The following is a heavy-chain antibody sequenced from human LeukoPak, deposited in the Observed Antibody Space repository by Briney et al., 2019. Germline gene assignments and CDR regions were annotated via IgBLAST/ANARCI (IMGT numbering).Heavy chain of an antibody. CDR2: IYHSGST. CDR1: GGSISSSNW. CDR3: ASGGSSSSLYYYYYMDV. V-gene: IGHV4-4*02. D-gene: IGHD6-6*01. Sequence: SGTLSLTCAVSGGSISSSNWWSWVRQPPGKGLEWIGEIYHSGSTNYNPSLKSRVTISVDKSKNQFSLKLSSVTAADTAVYYCASGGSSSSLYYYYYMDVWGKGTTVTVSS. J-gene: IGHJ6*03.